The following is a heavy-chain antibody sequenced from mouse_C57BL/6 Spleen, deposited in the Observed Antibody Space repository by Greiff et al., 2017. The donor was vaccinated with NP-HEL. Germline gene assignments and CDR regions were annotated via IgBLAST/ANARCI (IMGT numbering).Heavy chain of an antibody. D-gene: IGHD1-1*01. J-gene: IGHJ4*01. V-gene: IGHV1-61*01. CDR1: GYTFTSYW. Sequence: QVQLQQPGAELVRPGSSVKLSCKASGYTFTSYWMDWVKQRPGQGLEWIGNIYPSDSETHYNQKFKDKATLTVDKSSSTAYMQLSSLTSEDSAVYYCARFENLGSSYAMDYWGQGTSVTVSS. CDR2: IYPSDSET. CDR3: ARFENLGSSYAMDY.